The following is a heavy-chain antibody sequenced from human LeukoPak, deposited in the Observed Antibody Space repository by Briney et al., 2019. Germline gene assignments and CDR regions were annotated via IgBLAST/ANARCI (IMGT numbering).Heavy chain of an antibody. CDR1: GYIFTNYY. Sequence: ASVKVSCRASGYIFTNYYIHWVRQAPGQGLEWMGIINLSGGTTIYAQNFQGRVTMTRDMSTSTAYMELSSLRSEDTAVYYCAREGRDDILTGYGYMDVWGKGTTVTVSS. CDR2: INLSGGTT. CDR3: AREGRDDILTGYGYMDV. J-gene: IGHJ6*03. D-gene: IGHD3-9*01. V-gene: IGHV1-46*01.